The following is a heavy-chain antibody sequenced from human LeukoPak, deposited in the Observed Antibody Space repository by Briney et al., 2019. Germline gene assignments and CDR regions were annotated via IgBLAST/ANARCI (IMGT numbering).Heavy chain of an antibody. CDR1: GGSISSYY. J-gene: IGHJ3*02. V-gene: IGHV4-4*07. D-gene: IGHD3-22*01. CDR2: IYTSGST. CDR3: ARGGYYYDSSGYYSAFDI. Sequence: PSETLSLTCTVPGGSISSYYWSWIRQPAGKGLEWIGRIYTSGSTNCNPSLKSRVTMSVDTSKNQFSLKLSSVTAADTAVYYCARGGYYYDSSGYYSAFDIWGQGTMVTVSS.